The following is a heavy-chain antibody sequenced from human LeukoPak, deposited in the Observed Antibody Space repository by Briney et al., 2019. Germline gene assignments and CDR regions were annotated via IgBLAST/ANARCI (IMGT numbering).Heavy chain of an antibody. CDR1: GGSFSGYH. J-gene: IGHJ6*02. CDR3: ASVYDYYGMDV. CDR2: INHSGST. Sequence: SETLSLTCAVYGGSFSGYHWSWIRQPPGKGLEWIGEINHSGSTNYNPSLKSRVTISVDTSKNQFSLKLSSVTAADTAVYYCASVYDYYGMDVWGQGTTVTVSS. D-gene: IGHD1-14*01. V-gene: IGHV4-34*01.